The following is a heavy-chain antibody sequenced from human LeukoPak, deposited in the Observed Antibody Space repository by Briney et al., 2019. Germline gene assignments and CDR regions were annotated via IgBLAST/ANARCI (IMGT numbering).Heavy chain of an antibody. Sequence: ASAKVSCKASGYTFTSYYIHWVRQAPGQGLEWMGIINPSGGSTSYAQKFQGRVTMTRDTSTSTVYMELRSLRSEDTAVYYCARDADDSSGYSNFDYWGQGTLATVSS. D-gene: IGHD3-22*01. CDR3: ARDADDSSGYSNFDY. CDR1: GYTFTSYY. V-gene: IGHV1-46*01. J-gene: IGHJ4*02. CDR2: INPSGGST.